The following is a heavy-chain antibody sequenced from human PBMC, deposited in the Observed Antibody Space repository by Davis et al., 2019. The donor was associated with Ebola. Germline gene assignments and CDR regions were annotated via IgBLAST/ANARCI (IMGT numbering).Heavy chain of an antibody. CDR2: IRPVDSDA. J-gene: IGHJ5*02. CDR1: GHTFINSW. V-gene: IGHV5-51*01. CDR3: SRHSDNGDYLDP. Sequence: GESLKISCQGSGHTFINSWIAWVRQMPGRGLEWMWIIRPVDSDARYSPSFQGQVTFSADKSLSTAYMHWSSLKASDSAMYYCSRHSDNGDYLDPWGQGTLVTVSS. D-gene: IGHD4-17*01.